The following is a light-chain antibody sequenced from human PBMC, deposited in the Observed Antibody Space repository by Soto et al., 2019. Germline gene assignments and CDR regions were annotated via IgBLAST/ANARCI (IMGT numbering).Light chain of an antibody. Sequence: QSALTQPASVSGSPGQSITISCTGTSSDVGSYNTVSWYQQHPGKAPKLMIFEDTERPSGVSHRFSASKSGNTAYLSISGLQAEDEADYYCCSSAGDTLVVFGGGTKLTVL. J-gene: IGLJ2*01. V-gene: IGLV2-23*01. CDR3: CSSAGDTLVV. CDR1: SSDVGSYNT. CDR2: EDT.